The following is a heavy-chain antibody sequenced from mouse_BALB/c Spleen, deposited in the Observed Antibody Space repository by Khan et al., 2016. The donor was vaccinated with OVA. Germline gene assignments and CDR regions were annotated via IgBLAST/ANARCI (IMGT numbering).Heavy chain of an antibody. CDR3: AKFYYGGVSNWYFDV. V-gene: IGHV2-3*01. J-gene: IGHJ1*01. CDR2: IWDAGST. D-gene: IGHD1-1*02. CDR1: GFSLATYG. Sequence: QGQLKGSGPGLVVPSQSLSITCTVSGFSLATYGVSWVRQPPGTGLAWLGIIWDAGSTNYHSSLRSRLSISKDYSKSQVLFKLNRLHTADTPTYHCAKFYYGGVSNWYFDVWGAGTTVTVSS.